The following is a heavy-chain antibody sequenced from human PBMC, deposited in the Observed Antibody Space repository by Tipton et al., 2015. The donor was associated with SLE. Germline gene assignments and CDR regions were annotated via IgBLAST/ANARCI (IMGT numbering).Heavy chain of an antibody. Sequence: GSLRLSCAASGLTFTSYWMTWVRQAPGRGPEWVANIKPDGTTEYYADSVKGRFTISRDNAQNSLYLQMNSLRAEDTAVYYCARPSTTVVPDYWGRGTLVTVSS. J-gene: IGHJ4*02. D-gene: IGHD3-10*01. CDR2: IKPDGTTE. CDR1: GLTFTSYW. CDR3: ARPSTTVVPDY. V-gene: IGHV3-7*01.